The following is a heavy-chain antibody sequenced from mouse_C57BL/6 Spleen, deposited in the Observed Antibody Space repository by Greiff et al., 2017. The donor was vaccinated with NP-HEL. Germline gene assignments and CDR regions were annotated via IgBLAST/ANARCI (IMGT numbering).Heavy chain of an antibody. D-gene: IGHD1-1*01. Sequence: VKLQQPGAELVMPGASVKLSCKASGYTFTSYWMHWVKQRPGQGLEWIGEIDPSDSYTNYNQKFKGKSTLTVDKSSSTAYMQLSSLTSEDSAVYYCARGAVGGFAYWGQGTLVTVSA. CDR2: IDPSDSYT. V-gene: IGHV1-69*01. CDR1: GYTFTSYW. CDR3: ARGAVGGFAY. J-gene: IGHJ3*01.